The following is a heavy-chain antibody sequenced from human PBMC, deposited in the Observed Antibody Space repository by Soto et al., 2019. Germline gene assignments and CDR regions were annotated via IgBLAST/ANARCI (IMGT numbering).Heavy chain of an antibody. CDR3: AGGSRDI. Sequence: QVQLQQWGAGLLKPSETLSLTCAVYGGSFSGYYWSWIRQPPGKGLEWIGEISYSGITNYNPSLKSRVTISVDTSKNQFSLKVNSMTAADTAVYYCAGGSRDIWGQGTMVTVSS. V-gene: IGHV4-34*01. CDR2: ISYSGIT. CDR1: GGSFSGYY. J-gene: IGHJ3*02.